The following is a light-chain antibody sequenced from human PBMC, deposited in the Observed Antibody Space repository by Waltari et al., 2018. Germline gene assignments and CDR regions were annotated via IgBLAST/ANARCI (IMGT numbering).Light chain of an antibody. Sequence: SYELTQPPSVSVSPGQTASITCSGNKLGDKYACWYQQKPGQSPVVVLYQDTKRPSGTPERFSGSNSRNTATLTISGTQAMDEADYYCQAWDTSTYHVVFGGGTKLTVL. CDR3: QAWDTSTYHVV. V-gene: IGLV3-1*01. CDR2: QDT. CDR1: KLGDKY. J-gene: IGLJ2*01.